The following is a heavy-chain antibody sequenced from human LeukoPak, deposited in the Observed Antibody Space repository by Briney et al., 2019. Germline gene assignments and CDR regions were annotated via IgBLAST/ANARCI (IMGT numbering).Heavy chain of an antibody. V-gene: IGHV3-7*01. CDR3: ARELMDAFDI. Sequence: GGSLRLSCAASGFTFSNYWMSWVRQAPGKGLEWVAHIKQDGSKKYYVDSVKGRFTISRDNAKNSLYLQMNSLRAEDTAVYYCARELMDAFDIWGQGTMVTVSS. CDR1: GFTFSNYW. J-gene: IGHJ3*02. D-gene: IGHD3-16*01. CDR2: IKQDGSKK.